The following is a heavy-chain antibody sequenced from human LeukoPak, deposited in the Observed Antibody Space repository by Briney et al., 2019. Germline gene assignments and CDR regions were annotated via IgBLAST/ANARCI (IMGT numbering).Heavy chain of an antibody. J-gene: IGHJ4*02. D-gene: IGHD2-21*01. Sequence: PGGSLRLSCEASGFIFSSFGMYWVRQAPGKGLEWVAYLRYDGSTKHYADPVKGRFTISRDNSKNTLYLQMNSLRAEDTALYYCAKPMGGDPPRPFDYWGQGTLVTVPS. CDR1: GFIFSSFG. CDR3: AKPMGGDPPRPFDY. CDR2: LRYDGSTK. V-gene: IGHV3-30*02.